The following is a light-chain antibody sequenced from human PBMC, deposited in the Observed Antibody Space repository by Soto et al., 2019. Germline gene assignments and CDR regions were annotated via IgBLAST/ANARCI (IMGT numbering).Light chain of an antibody. CDR3: QQYKTYPVT. Sequence: DIQMTQSPSSLSASVGDSVTITCRASQAIGNYLAWLQQKPGKAPKSLIYAASILKSGVPSNFSGSGSGTDFTLTIRGLQPEDCATYYCQQYKTYPVTFGGGTKVEIK. V-gene: IGKV1-16*02. CDR1: QAIGNY. CDR2: AAS. J-gene: IGKJ4*01.